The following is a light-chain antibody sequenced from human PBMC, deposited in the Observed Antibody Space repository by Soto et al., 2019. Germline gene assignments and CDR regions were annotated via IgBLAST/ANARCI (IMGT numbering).Light chain of an antibody. CDR1: QSVSSY. J-gene: IGKJ2*01. V-gene: IGKV3-11*01. Sequence: EIVLTQSPATLSLSPGERATLSCRASQSVSSYLAWYQQKPGQAPRLHIYDASNRATGIPARFSGSGSGTDFALTISSLEPEDFAVYYCHQRSNWPRYTFGQGTKLEIK. CDR3: HQRSNWPRYT. CDR2: DAS.